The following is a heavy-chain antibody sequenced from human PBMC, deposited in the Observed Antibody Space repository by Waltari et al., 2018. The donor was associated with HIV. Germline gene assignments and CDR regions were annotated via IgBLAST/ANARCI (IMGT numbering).Heavy chain of an antibody. Sequence: QVPLVQSGSELKKPGASVKVSCKASGYTFTSYAMTWLRQAPGQGLEWMGWINTNTGTPTYAQGFTGHFVFSLDTSVSTAYLQISSLKAEDTAVYSCARGGVTTVTTTPLPAFDIWGQGTMVTVSS. CDR2: INTNTGTP. CDR3: ARGGVTTVTTTPLPAFDI. J-gene: IGHJ3*02. D-gene: IGHD4-17*01. CDR1: GYTFTSYA. V-gene: IGHV7-4-1*02.